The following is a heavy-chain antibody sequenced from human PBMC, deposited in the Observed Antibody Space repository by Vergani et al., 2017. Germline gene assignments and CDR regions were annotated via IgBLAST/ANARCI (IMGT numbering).Heavy chain of an antibody. CDR1: GYTFTSYA. J-gene: IGHJ4*02. Sequence: QVQLVQSGAEVQKPGASVKVSCKASGYTFTSYAMHWVRQAPGQRLEWRGWINAGNGNTKYSQKFQGRVTITRETSASTAYMELSSLRSEDTAVYYGSRWGSVAGTGYYWGQGPLVTVSS. V-gene: IGHV1-3*01. CDR2: INAGNGNT. CDR3: SRWGSVAGTGYY. D-gene: IGHD6-19*01.